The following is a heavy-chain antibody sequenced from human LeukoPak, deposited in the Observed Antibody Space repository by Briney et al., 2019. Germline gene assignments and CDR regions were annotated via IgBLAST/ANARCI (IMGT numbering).Heavy chain of an antibody. CDR2: ISFDGKNK. Sequence: GGSLRLSYTASAFTFRTYAMHWVRQTPGKGLEWVATISFDGKNKYYTDSVKGRFTIPRDNSKDTVYLQMNSLRAEDTAVYYCARGPGLYGDSVGYFDSWGQGTPVTVSS. CDR3: ARGPGLYGDSVGYFDS. CDR1: AFTFRTYA. J-gene: IGHJ4*02. V-gene: IGHV3-30*04. D-gene: IGHD4-17*01.